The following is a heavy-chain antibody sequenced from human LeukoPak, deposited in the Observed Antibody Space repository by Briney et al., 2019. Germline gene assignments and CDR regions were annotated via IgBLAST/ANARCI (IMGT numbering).Heavy chain of an antibody. CDR3: AGDNDSRDPPHFDY. Sequence: SVKVSCKASGGTFSNYAISWVRQAPGQGLEWMGGIIPIFGTANYAQKFRGRVTITADKSTRTAYMELSSLRSEDTAVYYCAGDNDSRDPPHFDYWGQGTLVTVSS. D-gene: IGHD3-16*01. V-gene: IGHV1-69*06. CDR1: GGTFSNYA. CDR2: IIPIFGTA. J-gene: IGHJ4*02.